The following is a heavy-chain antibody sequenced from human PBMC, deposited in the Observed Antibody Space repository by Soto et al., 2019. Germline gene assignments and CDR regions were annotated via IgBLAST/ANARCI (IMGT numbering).Heavy chain of an antibody. V-gene: IGHV4-34*01. D-gene: IGHD4-17*01. CDR1: GGSFSGYY. Sequence: SETLSLTCAVYGGSFSGYYWSWIRQPPGKGLEWIGEINHSGSTNYNPSLKSRVTISVDTSKNQFSLKLSSVTAADTAVYYCATGYGDYQYWGQGTLVTVSS. J-gene: IGHJ4*02. CDR2: INHSGST. CDR3: ATGYGDYQY.